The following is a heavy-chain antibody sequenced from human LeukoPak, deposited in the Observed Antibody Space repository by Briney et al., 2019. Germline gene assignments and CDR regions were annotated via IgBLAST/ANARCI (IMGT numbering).Heavy chain of an antibody. CDR3: ARLGRYCSSTSCYYYYYGMDV. Sequence: GESLKISCKGSGYSFTSYWISWVRQMPGKGLEWMGIIYPGDSDTRYSPSFQGQVTISADKSISTAYLQWSSLKASDTAMYYCARLGRYCSSTSCYYYYYGMDVWGQGTTVTVSS. CDR1: GYSFTSYW. D-gene: IGHD2-2*01. CDR2: IYPGDSDT. J-gene: IGHJ6*02. V-gene: IGHV5-51*01.